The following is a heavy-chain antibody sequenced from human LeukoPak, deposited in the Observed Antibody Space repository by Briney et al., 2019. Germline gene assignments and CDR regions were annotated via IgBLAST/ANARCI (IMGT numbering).Heavy chain of an antibody. V-gene: IGHV3-48*03. CDR2: ISSSGRTI. CDR1: GFTFSSYE. CDR3: ARRLGYCSSTSCYAYYYFDY. J-gene: IGHJ4*02. Sequence: GGSLRLSCAASGFTFSSYEMNWVRQAPGKGLEWVSYISSSGRTIYYADSVKGRFTISRDNAKNSLYLQMNSLRAEGTAVYYCARRLGYCSSTSCYAYYYFDYWGQGTLVTVSS. D-gene: IGHD2-2*01.